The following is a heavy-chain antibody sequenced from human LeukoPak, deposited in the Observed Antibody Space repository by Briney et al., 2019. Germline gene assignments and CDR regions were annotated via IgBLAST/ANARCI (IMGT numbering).Heavy chain of an antibody. CDR3: AKGLQQLVPFWFDP. J-gene: IGHJ5*02. CDR2: ISGSGGST. V-gene: IGHV3-23*01. Sequence: GGSLRLSCAASGYTFSSYAMSWVRQAPGKGLEWVSAISGSGGSTYYADSVKGRFTISRDNSRNTLYLQMNSLRAEDTAVYYCAKGLQQLVPFWFDPWGQGTLVTVSS. D-gene: IGHD6-13*01. CDR1: GYTFSSYA.